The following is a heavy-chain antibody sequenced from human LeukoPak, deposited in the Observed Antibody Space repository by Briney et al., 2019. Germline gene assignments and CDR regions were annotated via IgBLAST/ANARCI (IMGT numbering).Heavy chain of an antibody. Sequence: GRSLTLSCAASGFTFSSYAMHWLRKAPGKELEGVAVISYDGSNKYYEDSVKGRFTISRDNSKNTLYLQMNSLRAEDTAVYYCAREAGFGLDYWGQGTLVTVSS. CDR1: GFTFSSYA. D-gene: IGHD6-13*01. CDR3: AREAGFGLDY. J-gene: IGHJ4*02. V-gene: IGHV3-30*04. CDR2: ISYDGSNK.